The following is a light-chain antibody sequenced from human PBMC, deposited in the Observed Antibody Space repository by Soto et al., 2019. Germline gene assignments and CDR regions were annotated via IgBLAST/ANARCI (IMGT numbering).Light chain of an antibody. Sequence: QSVLTQPPSVSGAPGQRVSISCTGSSSNIGAGYDVHWYQHLPGTAPKLLIYANNNRPSGVPDRFSSSKSGTSASLAITGLQAEDEADYYCQSYDSSRSPLYVFGTGTKVTVL. CDR2: ANN. CDR1: SSNIGAGYD. CDR3: QSYDSSRSPLYV. V-gene: IGLV1-40*01. J-gene: IGLJ1*01.